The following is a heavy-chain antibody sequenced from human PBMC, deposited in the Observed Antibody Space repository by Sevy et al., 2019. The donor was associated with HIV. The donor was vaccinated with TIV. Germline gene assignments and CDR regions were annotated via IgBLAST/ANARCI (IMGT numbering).Heavy chain of an antibody. Sequence: ASLKVSCKASGYTFTSYAMHWVRQAPGQRLEWMGWINAGNGNTKYSQKFQGRVTITRDTSASTAYMELSSLRSEDTAVYYCARVAGSSSAGGRYYYYMDVWGKWTTVTVSS. D-gene: IGHD6-13*01. V-gene: IGHV1-3*01. J-gene: IGHJ6*03. CDR3: ARVAGSSSAGGRYYYYMDV. CDR1: GYTFTSYA. CDR2: INAGNGNT.